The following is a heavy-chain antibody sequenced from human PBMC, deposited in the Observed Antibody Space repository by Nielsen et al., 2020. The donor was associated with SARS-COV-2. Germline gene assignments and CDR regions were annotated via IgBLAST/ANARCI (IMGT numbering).Heavy chain of an antibody. Sequence: GGSLRLSCRASGLIFGTYGMHWVRTAPGKGLEWVAGIRYDGSNENYAESVKGRFTISRDNSNNTLFLQMDSLTADDTAVYFCARLSNFWSGYNDYWGQGTLVIVSS. CDR2: IRYDGSNE. J-gene: IGHJ4*02. CDR3: ARLSNFWSGYNDY. CDR1: GLIFGTYG. V-gene: IGHV3-33*01. D-gene: IGHD3-3*01.